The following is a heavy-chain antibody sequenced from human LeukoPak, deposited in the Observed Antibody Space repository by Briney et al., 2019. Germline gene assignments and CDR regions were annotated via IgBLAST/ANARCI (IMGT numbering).Heavy chain of an antibody. V-gene: IGHV4-30-4*01. Sequence: SETLSLTCTVSGGTISSGDYYWSWIRQPPGKGLEWIGYIYYSGSTYYNPSLKSRVTISVDTSKNQFSLKLSSVTAADTAVYYCARDWFYYGSATGAFDIWGQGTMVTVSS. CDR2: IYYSGST. D-gene: IGHD3-10*01. CDR3: ARDWFYYGSATGAFDI. CDR1: GGTISSGDYY. J-gene: IGHJ3*02.